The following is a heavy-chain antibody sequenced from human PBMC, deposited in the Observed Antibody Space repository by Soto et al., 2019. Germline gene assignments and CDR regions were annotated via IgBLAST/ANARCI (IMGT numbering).Heavy chain of an antibody. D-gene: IGHD3-9*01. CDR2: ISGGGGST. CDR1: GFSFSSYA. V-gene: IGHV3-23*01. CDR3: AKAGAYDILPGSRNRFDP. Sequence: EVQLLESGGGLVQPGGSLRLSCAASGFSFSSYAMSWVRQAPGKGLEWVSGISGGGGSTYYAVSVKGRFTISRDNSKNPRSLQVHSLRVEDTAIYYGAKAGAYDILPGSRNRFDPWGQGTLVTVSS. J-gene: IGHJ5*02.